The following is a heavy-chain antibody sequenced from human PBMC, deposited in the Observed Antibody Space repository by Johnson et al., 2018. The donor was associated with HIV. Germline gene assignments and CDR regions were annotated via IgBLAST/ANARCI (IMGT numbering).Heavy chain of an antibody. D-gene: IGHD3-3*01. V-gene: IGHV3-66*02. CDR3: ARDGYYDFWSGYHGADAFDI. J-gene: IGHJ3*02. Sequence: VQLVESGGGLVQPGGSLRLSCAASGFTVSNIYMSWVRQAPGKGLEWVSVIYSGGSTYYADSVKGRFTISRDNAKNSLYLQMNSLRAEDTAVYYCARDGYYDFWSGYHGADAFDIWGQGTMVTVSS. CDR2: IYSGGST. CDR1: GFTVSNIY.